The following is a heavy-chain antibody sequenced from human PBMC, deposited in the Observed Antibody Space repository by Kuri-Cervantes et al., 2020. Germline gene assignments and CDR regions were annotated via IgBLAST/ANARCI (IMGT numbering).Heavy chain of an antibody. Sequence: SETLSLTCTVSGASISEYDWSWIRQPPGKGLEWIGEINHSGSTNYNPSLKSRVTISVDTSKNQFSLKLSSVTAADTAVYYCARARGTAGTFDYWGQGTLVTVSS. V-gene: IGHV4-34*01. CDR1: GASISEYD. D-gene: IGHD1-1*01. CDR2: INHSGST. CDR3: ARARGTAGTFDY. J-gene: IGHJ4*02.